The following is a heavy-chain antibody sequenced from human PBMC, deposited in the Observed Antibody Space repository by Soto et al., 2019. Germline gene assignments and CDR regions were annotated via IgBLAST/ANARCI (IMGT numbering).Heavy chain of an antibody. CDR1: GGSISSSNW. V-gene: IGHV4-4*02. D-gene: IGHD3-22*01. Sequence: QVQLQESGPGLVKPSGTLSLTCAVSGGSISSSNWWSWVRQPPGKGLEWIGEIYHSGSTNYNPSRKSRVTISVDKSKNQFSLKLSSVPAADTAVYYCARSPDSSGYYPRWYYYGMDVWGQGTTVTVSS. CDR3: ARSPDSSGYYPRWYYYGMDV. CDR2: IYHSGST. J-gene: IGHJ6*02.